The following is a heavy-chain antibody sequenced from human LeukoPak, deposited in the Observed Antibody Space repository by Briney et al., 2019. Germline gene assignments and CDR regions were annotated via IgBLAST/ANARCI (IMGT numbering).Heavy chain of an antibody. J-gene: IGHJ4*01. Sequence: SETLSLTCTVSGGSISSSSYYWGWIRQPPGKGLEWIGEINHSGSTNSNPSLKSRVSISVDTSKNQFSLKVTSVTAADTAVYYCARHDIVTGYYHHHFDYWGPGTLVTVSS. CDR1: GGSISSSSYY. V-gene: IGHV4-39*01. CDR3: ARHDIVTGYYHHHFDY. D-gene: IGHD3-9*01. CDR2: INHSGST.